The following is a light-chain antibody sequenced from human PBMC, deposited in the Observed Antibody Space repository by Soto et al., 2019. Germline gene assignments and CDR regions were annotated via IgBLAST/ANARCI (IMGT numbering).Light chain of an antibody. Sequence: EIVLTQSPGTLSLSPGERATLSCRASQRVSSTYLAWYQQKPGQAPSLLIYGAFTRATGIPARFSGTGSGTDFTLTISRLEPEDFAVYYCQQYGSSGTFGQGTKVDIK. CDR1: QRVSSTY. V-gene: IGKV3-20*01. J-gene: IGKJ1*01. CDR3: QQYGSSGT. CDR2: GAF.